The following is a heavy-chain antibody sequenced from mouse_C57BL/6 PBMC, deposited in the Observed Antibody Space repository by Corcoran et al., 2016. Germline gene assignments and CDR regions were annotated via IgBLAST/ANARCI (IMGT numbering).Heavy chain of an antibody. J-gene: IGHJ1*03. CDR2: INPNNGGT. V-gene: IGHV1-26*01. CDR1: GYTFTDYY. D-gene: IGHD1-1*01. CDR3: AREDYYGSSYGFYWYFDV. Sequence: EVQLQQSGPALVTPGASVKLSCKASGYTFTDYYMNWVTQRHGKSLEWIGDINPNNGGTSYNQKFKGTATLTVDKSSSTAYMELRSLTSEDSAVYYCAREDYYGSSYGFYWYFDVWGTGTTVTVSS.